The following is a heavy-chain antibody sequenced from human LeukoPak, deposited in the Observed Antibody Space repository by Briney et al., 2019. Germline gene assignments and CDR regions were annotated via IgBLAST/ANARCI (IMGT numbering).Heavy chain of an antibody. CDR3: ARGVGTGY. V-gene: IGHV3-30*03. CDR1: GFTFSSYG. D-gene: IGHD4-23*01. J-gene: IGHJ4*02. Sequence: TGGSLRLSCAASGFTFSSYGMHWVRQAPGKGLEWVAAISYDGSNKHYADSVKGRFTISRDNSKNTLYLQMNSLRAEDTAVYYCARGVGTGYWGQGTLVTVSS. CDR2: ISYDGSNK.